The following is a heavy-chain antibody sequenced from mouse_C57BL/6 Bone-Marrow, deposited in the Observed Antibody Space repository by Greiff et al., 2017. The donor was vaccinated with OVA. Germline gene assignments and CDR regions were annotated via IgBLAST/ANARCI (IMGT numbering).Heavy chain of an antibody. CDR3: TRAVPYYYAMDY. V-gene: IGHV5-9-1*02. CDR1: GFTFSSYA. Sequence: EVMLVESGEGLVKPGGSLKLSCAASGFTFSSYAMSWVRQTPEKRLEWVAYISSGGDYIYYADTVKGRFTISRDNARNTLYLQMSSLKSEDTAMYYCTRAVPYYYAMDYWGQGTSVTVSS. CDR2: ISSGGDYI. J-gene: IGHJ4*01.